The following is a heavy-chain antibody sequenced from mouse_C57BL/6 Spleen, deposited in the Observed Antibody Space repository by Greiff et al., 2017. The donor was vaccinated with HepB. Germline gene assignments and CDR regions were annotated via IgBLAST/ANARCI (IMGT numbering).Heavy chain of an antibody. CDR1: GYSITSGYY. CDR3: AGGDYYGSRDWYFDV. D-gene: IGHD1-1*01. CDR2: ISYDGSN. Sequence: VQLQESGPGLVKPSQSLSLTCSVTGYSITSGYYWNWIRQFPGNKLEWMGYISYDGSNNYNPSLKNRISITRDTSKNQFFLKLNSVTTEDTATYYRAGGDYYGSRDWYFDVWGTGTTVTVSS. J-gene: IGHJ1*03. V-gene: IGHV3-6*01.